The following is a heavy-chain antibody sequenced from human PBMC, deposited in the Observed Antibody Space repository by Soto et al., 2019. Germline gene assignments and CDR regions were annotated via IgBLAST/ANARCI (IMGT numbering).Heavy chain of an antibody. D-gene: IGHD5-18*01. Sequence: EVQLVESGGGLVKPGGSLRLSCAASGFTFSNAWMSWVRQAPGKGLEWVGRIKSKTDGGTTDYAAPVKGRFTISRDDSKNTLYLQMNSLKTEDTAVYYCTTLVDTAPWGVDYWGQGTLVTVSS. V-gene: IGHV3-15*01. CDR3: TTLVDTAPWGVDY. CDR2: IKSKTDGGTT. CDR1: GFTFSNAW. J-gene: IGHJ4*02.